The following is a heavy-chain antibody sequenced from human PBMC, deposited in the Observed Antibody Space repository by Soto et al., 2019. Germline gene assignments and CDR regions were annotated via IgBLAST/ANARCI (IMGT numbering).Heavy chain of an antibody. CDR3: ARERDSSGYILGY. Sequence: EVQLVESGGGLIQPGGSLRLSCVVSGFSVSSMYMTWVRQAPGKGLEWVSVIYSGGSTYYADSVKGRFTISRDNSKNTLYLQMNSLRAEDTAVYYCARERDSSGYILGYWGQGTLVTVSS. CDR2: IYSGGST. CDR1: GFSVSSMY. J-gene: IGHJ4*02. V-gene: IGHV3-53*01. D-gene: IGHD3-22*01.